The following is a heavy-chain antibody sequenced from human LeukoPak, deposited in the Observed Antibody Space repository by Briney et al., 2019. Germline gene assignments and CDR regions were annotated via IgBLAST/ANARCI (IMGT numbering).Heavy chain of an antibody. Sequence: SQTLSLTCTVSGGSISSGDYYWSWIRQPPGKGLEWIGYIYYSGSTYYSPSLKSRVSISVDTSKNQFSLRLTSVTAADTAVYYCARMEGRGDCFDCWDQGTLVTVSS. CDR3: ARMEGRGDCFDC. CDR2: IYYSGST. J-gene: IGHJ4*02. CDR1: GGSISSGDYY. D-gene: IGHD3-10*01. V-gene: IGHV4-30-4*01.